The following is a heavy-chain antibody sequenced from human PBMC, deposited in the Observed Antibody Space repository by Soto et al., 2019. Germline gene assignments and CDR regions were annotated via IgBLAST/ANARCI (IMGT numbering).Heavy chain of an antibody. J-gene: IGHJ5*02. CDR3: ARVVWDFWSGTNWFDP. CDR1: GYTFTSYG. D-gene: IGHD3-3*01. CDR2: ISAYNGNT. Sequence: QVQLVQSGAEVKKPGASVKVSCKASGYTFTSYGISWVRQAPGQGLEWMGWISAYNGNTNYAQKLQGRVTMTTDTSTSTAYMELRSLRSDDTAVYYCARVVWDFWSGTNWFDPWGQGALVTVSS. V-gene: IGHV1-18*01.